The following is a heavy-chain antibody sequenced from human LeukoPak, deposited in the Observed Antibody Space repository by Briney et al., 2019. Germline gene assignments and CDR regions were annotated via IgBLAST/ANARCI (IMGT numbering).Heavy chain of an antibody. D-gene: IGHD6-13*01. Sequence: SETLSLTCAVYGGSFSGYYWSWIRQPPGKGLEWIGEINHSGSSNYNPSLKSRVTISVDTSKNQFSLKLSSVTAADTAVYYCAGAGGSWYPNYYYYMDVWGKGTTVTVSS. CDR2: INHSGSS. CDR1: GGSFSGYY. V-gene: IGHV4-34*01. J-gene: IGHJ6*03. CDR3: AGAGGSWYPNYYYYMDV.